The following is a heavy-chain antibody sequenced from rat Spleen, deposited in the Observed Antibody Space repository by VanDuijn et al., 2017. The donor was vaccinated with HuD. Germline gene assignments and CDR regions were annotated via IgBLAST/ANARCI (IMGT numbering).Heavy chain of an antibody. J-gene: IGHJ3*01. D-gene: IGHD1-3*01. CDR2: ISYDGSNT. CDR1: GFTFSDYN. CDR3: ARHNYGSYGWIAY. V-gene: IGHV5-7*01. Sequence: EVQLVESGGGLVQPGRSLKFSCAASGFTFSDYNMAWVRQAPKKGLEWVATISYDGSNTYYRDSVKGRFTISRDNAKSTLYLQMDSLRSEDTATYYCARHNYGSYGWIAYWGQGTLVTVSS.